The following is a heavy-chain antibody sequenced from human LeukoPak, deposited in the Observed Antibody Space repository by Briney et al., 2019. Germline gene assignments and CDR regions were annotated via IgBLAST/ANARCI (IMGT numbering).Heavy chain of an antibody. CDR3: AREYAYYDSSGPIDY. V-gene: IGHV3-11*04. D-gene: IGHD3-22*01. J-gene: IGHJ4*02. CDR1: GFTFSDYY. CDR2: ISSSGSTI. Sequence: GGSLRLSCAASGFTFSDYYMTWIRQAPGKGLEWVSYISSSGSTIYYADSVKGRFTISRDNAKNSLYLQMNSLRAEDTAVYYCAREYAYYDSSGPIDYWGQGTLVTVSS.